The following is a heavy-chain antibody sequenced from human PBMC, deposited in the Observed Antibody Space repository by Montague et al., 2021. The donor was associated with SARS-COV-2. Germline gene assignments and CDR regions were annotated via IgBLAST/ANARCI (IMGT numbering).Heavy chain of an antibody. CDR1: GGSISSSNR. CDR3: AIVRGGYSVVVPRWFDP. J-gene: IGHJ5*02. D-gene: IGHD5/OR15-5a*01. Sequence: SETLSLTCAVSGGSISSSNRWSWVRQPPGNGLEWIGEMYHSGTTNYNPSLRSRVTISVDKTTNQFFLKLISVTAADTAVYYCAIVRGGYSVVVPRWFDPWGQGTLVIVSS. V-gene: IGHV4-4*02. CDR2: MYHSGTT.